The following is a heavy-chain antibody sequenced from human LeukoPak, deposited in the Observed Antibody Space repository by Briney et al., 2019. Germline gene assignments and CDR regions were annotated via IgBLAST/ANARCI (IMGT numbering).Heavy chain of an antibody. Sequence: GGSLRLSCAASGFTFSSYGMHWVRQAPGKGLEWVAVISYDGSNEHSADAVKGRLTISRDNSKNTLYLQMSSLRPEDTAVYSCARTFGYCTTTSCQIGTRGDAFDIWGQGTMVTVSS. CDR3: ARTFGYCTTTSCQIGTRGDAFDI. V-gene: IGHV3-30*03. J-gene: IGHJ3*02. CDR2: ISYDGSNE. CDR1: GFTFSSYG. D-gene: IGHD2-2*03.